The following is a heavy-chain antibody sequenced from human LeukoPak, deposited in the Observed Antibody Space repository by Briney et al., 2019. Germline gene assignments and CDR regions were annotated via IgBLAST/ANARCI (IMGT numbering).Heavy chain of an antibody. D-gene: IGHD5-24*01. Sequence: PSETLSLTCAVYGGSFSGYYWSWIRQPPGKGLEWIGEINHSGSTKYNPSLKSRVTISVHTSKNQFSLKLSSVTAADTAVYYCARSRGWLQSHPLGYWGQGTLVAVSS. J-gene: IGHJ4*02. CDR1: GGSFSGYY. CDR2: INHSGST. CDR3: ARSRGWLQSHPLGY. V-gene: IGHV4-34*01.